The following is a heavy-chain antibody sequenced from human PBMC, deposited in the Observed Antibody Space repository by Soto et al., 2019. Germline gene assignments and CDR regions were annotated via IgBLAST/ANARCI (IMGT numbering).Heavy chain of an antibody. Sequence: SETLSLTCTVSGGSISSGDYYWSWIRQPPGKGLKWIGYIYYSGSTYYNPSLKSRVTISVDTSKNQFSLKLSSVTAADTAVYYCARVENTAMSRGALDIWGQGTMVTVSS. CDR1: GGSISSGDYY. D-gene: IGHD5-18*01. CDR2: IYYSGST. V-gene: IGHV4-30-4*01. J-gene: IGHJ3*02. CDR3: ARVENTAMSRGALDI.